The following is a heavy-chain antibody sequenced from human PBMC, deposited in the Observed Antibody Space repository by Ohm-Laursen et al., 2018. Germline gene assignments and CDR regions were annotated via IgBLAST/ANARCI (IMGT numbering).Heavy chain of an antibody. CDR2: IFYSGST. Sequence: SQTLSLTCAVSGGSISSGGYYWSWIRQHPGKGLEWIGYIFYSGSTYYNPSLKSRVTISVDTSKNQFSLKLTSVTAADTAVYYCASSGVGPYYFDSWGQGTLVTVSS. D-gene: IGHD3-10*01. CDR1: GGSISSGGYY. V-gene: IGHV4-31*11. CDR3: ASSGVGPYYFDS. J-gene: IGHJ4*02.